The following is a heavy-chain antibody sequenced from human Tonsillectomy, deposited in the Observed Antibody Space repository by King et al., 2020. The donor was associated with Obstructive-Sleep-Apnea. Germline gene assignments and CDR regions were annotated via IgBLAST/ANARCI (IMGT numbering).Heavy chain of an antibody. J-gene: IGHJ5*02. D-gene: IGHD2-15*01. CDR3: ARESTGGFDP. V-gene: IGHV3-30*02. CDR1: GFTFSTYG. Sequence: VQLVESGGGVVQPGRSLRLSCAASGFTFSTYGVHWVRRTPGKGLEWVAFIRNDGSTKYYAASVKGRFTISRDTSKKTVYLQMNSLRGEDTAVYYCARESTGGFDPWGQGTLVTVSS. CDR2: IRNDGSTK.